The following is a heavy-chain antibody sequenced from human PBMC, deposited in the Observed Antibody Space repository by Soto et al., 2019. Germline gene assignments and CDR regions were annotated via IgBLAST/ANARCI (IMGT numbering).Heavy chain of an antibody. V-gene: IGHV4-31*03. CDR1: GGSISSGGYY. Sequence: PSETLSLTCTVSGGSISSGGYYWSWIRQHPGKGLEWIGYIYYSGSTYYNPSLKSRVTISVDTSKNQFSLKLSSVTAADTAVYYCARGDMITFGGVIAFYFDYWGQGTLVTVSS. D-gene: IGHD3-16*02. J-gene: IGHJ4*02. CDR3: ARGDMITFGGVIAFYFDY. CDR2: IYYSGST.